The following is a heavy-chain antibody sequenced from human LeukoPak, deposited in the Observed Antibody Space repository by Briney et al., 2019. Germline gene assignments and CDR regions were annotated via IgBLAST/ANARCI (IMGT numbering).Heavy chain of an antibody. CDR2: ISSSSSTI. D-gene: IGHD2-15*01. CDR3: ARDWRGDIVVVVAERSFDY. J-gene: IGHJ4*02. V-gene: IGHV3-48*01. Sequence: PGGSLRLSCAASGFTFSSYAMNWVRQAPGKGLEWVSYISSSSSTIYYADSVKGRFTISRDNAKNSLYLQMNSLRAEDTALYYCARDWRGDIVVVVAERSFDYWGQGTLVSVSS. CDR1: GFTFSSYA.